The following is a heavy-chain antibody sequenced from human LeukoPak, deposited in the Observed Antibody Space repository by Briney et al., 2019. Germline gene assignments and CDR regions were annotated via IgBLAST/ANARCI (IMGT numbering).Heavy chain of an antibody. V-gene: IGHV3-23*01. CDR3: AKTNGYYSD. Sequence: GGSLRLSCAASGFTFSSYGMNWVRQAPGKGLEWVSGISGSGGTTYYADSVRGRFTISRDNSKNSLSLQVSSLRAEDTAVYYCAKTNGYYSDWGQGTLVTVSS. CDR2: ISGSGGTT. D-gene: IGHD3-22*01. CDR1: GFTFSSYG. J-gene: IGHJ4*02.